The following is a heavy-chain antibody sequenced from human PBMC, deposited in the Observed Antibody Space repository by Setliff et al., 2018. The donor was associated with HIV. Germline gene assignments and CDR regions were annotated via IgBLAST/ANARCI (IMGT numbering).Heavy chain of an antibody. CDR1: TNTFLNYG. CDR2: ISVHNDNS. V-gene: IGHV1-18*01. CDR3: ARDVGYCTATSCQTGFDY. Sequence: ASVKVSCKASTNTFLNYGISWVRQAPGQGLEWMGWISVHNDNSNYAQRFRDRVTMTTDIPTSTAYMELRGLRSGDTAVYYCARDVGYCTATSCQTGFDYWGQGTLVTVSS. D-gene: IGHD2-8*02. J-gene: IGHJ4*02.